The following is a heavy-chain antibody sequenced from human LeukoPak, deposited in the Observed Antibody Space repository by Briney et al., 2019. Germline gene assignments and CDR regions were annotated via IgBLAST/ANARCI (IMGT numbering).Heavy chain of an antibody. J-gene: IGHJ4*02. CDR2: ISAYNGNT. CDR1: GYTFTSYG. V-gene: IGHV1-18*01. CDR3: ARLRRGGNPDY. Sequence: ASVKVSCKASGYTFTSYGISWVRQAPGQGLEWMGWISAYNGNTNYAQKLKGRVTMTTDTATSTAYMELRSLRSEDTAVYYCARLRRGGNPDYWGQGTLVTVHS. D-gene: IGHD4-23*01.